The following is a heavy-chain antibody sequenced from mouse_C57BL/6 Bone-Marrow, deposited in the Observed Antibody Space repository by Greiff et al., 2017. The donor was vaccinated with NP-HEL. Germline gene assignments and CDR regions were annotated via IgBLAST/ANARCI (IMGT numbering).Heavy chain of an antibody. CDR3: ARYGDSYWYFDV. J-gene: IGHJ1*03. CDR2: IWSGGST. CDR1: GFSLTSYG. V-gene: IGHV2-4*02. D-gene: IGHD1-1*01. Sequence: VQLQQSGPGLVQPSQSLSITCTVSGFSLTSYGVHWVRQPPGKGLEWLGVIWSGGSTDYNAAFISRLSISKDNSKSQVFFKMKSMQADDTAIYYCARYGDSYWYFDVWGTGTTVTVSS.